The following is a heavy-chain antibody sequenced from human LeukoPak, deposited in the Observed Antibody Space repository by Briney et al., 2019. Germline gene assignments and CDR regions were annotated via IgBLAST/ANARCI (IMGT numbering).Heavy chain of an antibody. Sequence: PSETLSLTCTVSGGSISSYYWSWIRQPPGKGLEWIGYIYYSGSTNYNPSLKSRVTISVDTSKNQFSLKLSSVTAADTAVYYCARCLGARYGIDYWGQGTLVTVSS. J-gene: IGHJ4*02. D-gene: IGHD5-18*01. CDR3: ARCLGARYGIDY. CDR2: IYYSGST. V-gene: IGHV4-59*08. CDR1: GGSISSYY.